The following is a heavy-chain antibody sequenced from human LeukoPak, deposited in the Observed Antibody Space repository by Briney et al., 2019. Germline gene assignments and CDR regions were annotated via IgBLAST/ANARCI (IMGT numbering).Heavy chain of an antibody. CDR2: INYDGSST. CDR1: GFTFRNFW. D-gene: IGHD6-19*01. CDR3: ARISSGWYRDTFDI. V-gene: IGHV3-74*01. J-gene: IGHJ3*02. Sequence: GGSLRLSCAASGFTFRNFWMHWVRQAPGKGLVWVSRINYDGSSTIYADSVKGRFTISRDNAKNTLYLQMNSLSAEDTAVYYCARISSGWYRDTFDIWGQGTMVTVSS.